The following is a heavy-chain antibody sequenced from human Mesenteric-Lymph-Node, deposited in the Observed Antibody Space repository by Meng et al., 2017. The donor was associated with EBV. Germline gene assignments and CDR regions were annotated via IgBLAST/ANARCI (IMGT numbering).Heavy chain of an antibody. CDR2: FVGNNGNT. J-gene: IGHJ4*02. V-gene: IGHV1-18*01. CDR1: SYAVTTSS. CDR3: ARDQLWPETPDY. Sequence: PWPSLKLSFNSSSYAVTTSSNPGVRHSPGQCPAWWGEFVGNNGNTFYSQDLQGSITMTTDTSTNNIHMKLSTLISDDTALYYCARDQLWPETPDYWGQGTLVTVSS. D-gene: IGHD5-18*01.